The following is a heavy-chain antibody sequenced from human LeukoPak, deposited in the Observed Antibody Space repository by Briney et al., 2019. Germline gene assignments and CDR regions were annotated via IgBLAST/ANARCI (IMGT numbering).Heavy chain of an antibody. CDR3: ARRAPYSYEWSTLDY. D-gene: IGHD5-18*01. CDR1: GGSVSSGSYY. J-gene: IGHJ4*02. CDR2: IYNSGSSGST. Sequence: SETLSLTCTVSGGSVSSGSYYWSWIRQPPGKGLEWIGYIYNSGSSGSTNYNPSLKSRVTISIDTSKNQFSLKLSSVTAADTAVYYCARRAPYSYEWSTLDYWGQGTLVTVSS. V-gene: IGHV4-61*01.